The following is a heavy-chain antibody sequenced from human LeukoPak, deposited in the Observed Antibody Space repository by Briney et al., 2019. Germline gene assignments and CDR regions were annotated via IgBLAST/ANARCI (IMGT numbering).Heavy chain of an antibody. CDR1: GGSISSYY. Sequence: SETLSLTCTVSGGSISSYYWGWIRQPPGKGLEWIGSIFYSGNTYDNPSLKSRVTISVDTSKNQFSLKLNSVTAADTAVYYCARHRSKWLQSSFDYWGQGTLVTVSS. D-gene: IGHD5-24*01. CDR3: ARHRSKWLQSSFDY. J-gene: IGHJ4*02. V-gene: IGHV4-39*01. CDR2: IFYSGNT.